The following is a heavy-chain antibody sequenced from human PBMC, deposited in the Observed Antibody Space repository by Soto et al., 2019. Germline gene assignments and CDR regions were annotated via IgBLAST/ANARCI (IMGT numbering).Heavy chain of an antibody. J-gene: IGHJ4*02. D-gene: IGHD3-10*01. CDR2: IWYDGSNK. CDR1: GFTFSSYG. V-gene: IGHV3-33*01. CDR3: ARDSWFGELSYYFDY. Sequence: QVQPVESGGGVVQPGRSLRLSCAASGFTFSSYGMHWVRQAPGKGLEWVAVIWYDGSNKYYADSVKGRFTISRDNSKNTLYLQMNRLRAEDTAVYYCARDSWFGELSYYFDYWGQGTLVTVSS.